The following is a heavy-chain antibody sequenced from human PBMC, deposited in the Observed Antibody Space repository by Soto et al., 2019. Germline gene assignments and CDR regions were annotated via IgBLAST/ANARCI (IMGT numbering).Heavy chain of an antibody. V-gene: IGHV3-30-3*01. CDR1: GFEFSGHA. J-gene: IGHJ4*02. CDR3: VIFCDGDCYNL. D-gene: IGHD2-21*02. CDR2: VSFDGGDE. Sequence: QVHLVESGGGVGQPGGSLRLSCEASGFEFSGHAMHWVRQPPGKGPEWLATVSFDGGDEFYADSVKGRFTISRDNSKSSVFLQMISLTVEDTATYYCVIFCDGDCYNLWGQGTQVAVSS.